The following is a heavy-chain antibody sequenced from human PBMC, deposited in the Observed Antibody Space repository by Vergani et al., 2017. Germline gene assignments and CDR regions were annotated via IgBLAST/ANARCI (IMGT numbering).Heavy chain of an antibody. CDR1: GFTFSSYG. CDR3: ARDVELKVVVIHDAFDI. Sequence: QVQLVESGGGVVQPGRSLRLSCAASGFTFSSYGMHWVRQAPGKGLEWVAVIWYDGSNKYYADSVKGRFTISRDNSKNTLYLQMNSLRAEDTAVYYCARDVELKVVVIHDAFDIWGQGTMVTVSS. J-gene: IGHJ3*02. D-gene: IGHD3-22*01. V-gene: IGHV3-33*01. CDR2: IWYDGSNK.